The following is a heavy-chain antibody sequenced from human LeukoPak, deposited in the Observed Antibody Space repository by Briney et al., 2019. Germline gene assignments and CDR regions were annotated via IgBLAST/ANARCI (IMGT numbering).Heavy chain of an antibody. V-gene: IGHV3-7*03. CDR3: ARKAYGMDV. CDR1: GFTFSNYW. Sequence: GGSLRLSCAASGFTFSNYWMSWVRQAPGKGLEWVANMKPDGSEKYYVDSVKGRFTISRDNAKNSLYLQMNSLRAEDTAVYYCARKAYGMDVWGKGTTVNVSS. CDR2: MKPDGSEK. J-gene: IGHJ6*04.